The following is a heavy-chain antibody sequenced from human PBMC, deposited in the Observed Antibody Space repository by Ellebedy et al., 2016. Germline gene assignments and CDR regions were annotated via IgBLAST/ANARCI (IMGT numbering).Heavy chain of an antibody. CDR1: ELTFSTYW. CDR3: AREVSSGWYYFDN. CDR2: ISGIGV. D-gene: IGHD6-19*01. V-gene: IGHV3-48*03. J-gene: IGHJ4*02. Sequence: GGSLRLSXAASELTFSTYWVNWIRQAPGKGLEWVSHISGIGVFYTDSVKGRFTISRDDAKNTLYLQMDSLRAEDTAVYYCAREVSSGWYYFDNWGQGTLVTVSS.